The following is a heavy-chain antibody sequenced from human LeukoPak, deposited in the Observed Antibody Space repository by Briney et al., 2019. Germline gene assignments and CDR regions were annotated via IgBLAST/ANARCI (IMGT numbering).Heavy chain of an antibody. J-gene: IGHJ4*02. CDR1: GYTFTNYY. D-gene: IGHD1-26*01. CDR2: INPSGGST. Sequence: ASVKVSCKASGYTFTNYYVYWVRQAPGQGLEWMGMINPSGGSTTYAQKFQGRVTMTRDTSTSTVYMELSSLRSEDTAVYYCTRGLVGANGNYWGQGALVTVSS. CDR3: TRGLVGANGNY. V-gene: IGHV1-46*01.